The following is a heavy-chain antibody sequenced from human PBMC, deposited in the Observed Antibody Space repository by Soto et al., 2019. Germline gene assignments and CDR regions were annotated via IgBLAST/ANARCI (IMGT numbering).Heavy chain of an antibody. CDR3: ARGGPDYDFWSGSHTGYYFDY. CDR1: GFTFSSYA. D-gene: IGHD3-3*01. CDR2: ISYDGSNK. J-gene: IGHJ4*02. V-gene: IGHV3-30-3*01. Sequence: PGGSLRLSCAASGFTFSSYAMHWVRQAPGKGLEWVAVISYDGSNKYYADSVKGRFTISRDNSKNTLYLQMNSLRAEVTAVYYCARGGPDYDFWSGSHTGYYFDYWGQGTLVTVSS.